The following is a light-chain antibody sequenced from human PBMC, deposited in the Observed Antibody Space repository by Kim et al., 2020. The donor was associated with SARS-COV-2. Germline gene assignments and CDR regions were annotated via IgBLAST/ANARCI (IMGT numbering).Light chain of an antibody. CDR2: DAS. V-gene: IGKV1-5*01. J-gene: IGKJ1*01. CDR3: QQYNSYTPWT. Sequence: GVRVTITCRPSQAIRSWSAGYQPKPGKASKHLIYDASSLDSGVPSRFTGSGSGTEFTLTISILHRDGFATSYCQQYNSYTPWTFG. CDR1: QAIRSW.